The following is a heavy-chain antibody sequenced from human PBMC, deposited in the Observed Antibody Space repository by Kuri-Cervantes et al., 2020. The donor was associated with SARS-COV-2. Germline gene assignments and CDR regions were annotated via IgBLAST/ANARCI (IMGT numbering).Heavy chain of an antibody. CDR1: GGSISSSSYY. Sequence: SETLSLTCAVSGGSISSSSYYWGWIRQPPGKGLEWIGSIYYSGSTYYNPSLKSRVTISIDTSKNQFSLKLSSVTAADTAVYYCARQSLGGWHYYGMDVWGQGTTVTVSS. V-gene: IGHV4-39*07. CDR2: IYYSGST. CDR3: ARQSLGGWHYYGMDV. J-gene: IGHJ6*02. D-gene: IGHD1-26*01.